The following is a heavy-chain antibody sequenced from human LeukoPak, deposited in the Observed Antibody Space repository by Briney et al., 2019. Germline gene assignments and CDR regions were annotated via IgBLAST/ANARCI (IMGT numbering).Heavy chain of an antibody. V-gene: IGHV3-30*18. D-gene: IGHD3-22*01. CDR2: ISYDGSNK. Sequence: GRSLGLSCAASGFTFSSYGMHWVRQAPGKGLEWVAVISYDGSNKYYADSVKGRFTISRDNSKNTLYLQMNSLRAEDTAVYYCAKDRGLSDSSGYYDLFDYWGQGTLVTVSS. J-gene: IGHJ4*02. CDR1: GFTFSSYG. CDR3: AKDRGLSDSSGYYDLFDY.